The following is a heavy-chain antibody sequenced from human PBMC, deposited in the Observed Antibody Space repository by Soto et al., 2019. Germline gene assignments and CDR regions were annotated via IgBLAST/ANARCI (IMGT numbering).Heavy chain of an antibody. Sequence: EVQLVESGGGLVQPGGSLRLSCAVSGFTFSSYEMNWVRQAPGKGLEWVSYISSSGSTIYYADSVKGRFTISRDNAKNSLYLQMNSLRAEDTAVYYCAREAEAPFDYWGQGTLVTVSS. V-gene: IGHV3-48*03. CDR1: GFTFSSYE. CDR3: AREAEAPFDY. CDR2: ISSSGSTI. J-gene: IGHJ4*02.